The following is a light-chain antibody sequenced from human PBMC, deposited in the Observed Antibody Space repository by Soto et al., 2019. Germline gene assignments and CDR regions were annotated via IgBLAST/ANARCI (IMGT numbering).Light chain of an antibody. Sequence: ESVLTQSPATLSLSPGERATLSCRASQNVSSYLAWYQQKPGQAPRLLIYDASNRAIGIPARFSGSGSGTDFTLTINSLQPEDFAVYFCQQRSNWPRLTFGGGTKVDIK. CDR3: QQRSNWPRLT. J-gene: IGKJ4*01. CDR1: QNVSSY. V-gene: IGKV3-11*01. CDR2: DAS.